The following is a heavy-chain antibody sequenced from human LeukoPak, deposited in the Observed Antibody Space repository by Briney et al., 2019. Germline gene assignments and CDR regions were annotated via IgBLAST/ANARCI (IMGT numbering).Heavy chain of an antibody. CDR3: AKGRSSSGPFDY. CDR1: GFTFDDYA. Sequence: GGSLRLSCAASGFTFDDYAMRWVRQAPGKGLEWVSGISWNSGSIGYADSVKGRFTISRDNAKNSLYLQMNSLRAEDTALYYCAKGRSSSGPFDYWGQGTLVTVSS. D-gene: IGHD6-6*01. V-gene: IGHV3-9*01. J-gene: IGHJ4*02. CDR2: ISWNSGSI.